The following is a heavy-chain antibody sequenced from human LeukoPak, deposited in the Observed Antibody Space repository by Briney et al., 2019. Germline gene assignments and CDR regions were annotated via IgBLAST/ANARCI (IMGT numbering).Heavy chain of an antibody. D-gene: IGHD6-13*01. J-gene: IGHJ4*02. V-gene: IGHV3-33*06. CDR2: IWYDGSNK. CDR3: AKDSGQLATEFDY. CDR1: GFTFSSYG. Sequence: GGSLRLSCAASGFTFSSYGMHWVRQAPGKGLEWVAVIWYDGSNKYYADSVKGRFTISRDNSKNTLYLQMNSLRAEDTAVYYCAKDSGQLATEFDYWGQGTLVTVSS.